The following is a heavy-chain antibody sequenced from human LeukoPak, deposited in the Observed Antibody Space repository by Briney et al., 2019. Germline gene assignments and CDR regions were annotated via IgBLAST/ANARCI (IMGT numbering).Heavy chain of an antibody. J-gene: IGHJ4*02. Sequence: ASVKVSCKASGYTFTSYAMHWVRQAPGQRLEWMGWINAGNGNTKYSQKFQGRVTITRDTSASTAYMELSSLRAEDTAVYFCARGAGYCTSTSCHLWSDYWGQGTLVTVSS. D-gene: IGHD2-2*01. CDR2: INAGNGNT. CDR3: ARGAGYCTSTSCHLWSDY. V-gene: IGHV1-3*01. CDR1: GYTFTSYA.